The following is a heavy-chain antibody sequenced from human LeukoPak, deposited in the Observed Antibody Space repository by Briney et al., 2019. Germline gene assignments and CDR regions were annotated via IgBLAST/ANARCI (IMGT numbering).Heavy chain of an antibody. Sequence: GGSLRLSCAASGFTFSSYSMNWVRQAPGKGLEWVSYISSSSSTIYYADSVKGRFTISRDNAKNSLYLQMNSLRAEDTAVYYCARTKWYYDSRGAGNYFDYWGQGTLVTASS. CDR3: ARTKWYYDSRGAGNYFDY. J-gene: IGHJ4*02. V-gene: IGHV3-48*01. CDR1: GFTFSSYS. D-gene: IGHD3-22*01. CDR2: ISSSSSTI.